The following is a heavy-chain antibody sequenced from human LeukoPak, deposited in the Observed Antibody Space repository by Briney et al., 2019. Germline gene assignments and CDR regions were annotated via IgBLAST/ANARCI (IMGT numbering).Heavy chain of an antibody. Sequence: PGGSLRLSCAASGFTFSSYWMSWVCQAPGKGLEWVANIKQDGSEKCYVDSVKGRFTISRDNAKNSLYLQMNSLRAEDTAVYYCARDALYDSSGYYYNYWGQGTLVTVSS. CDR3: ARDALYDSSGYYYNY. D-gene: IGHD3-22*01. V-gene: IGHV3-7*01. CDR2: IKQDGSEK. CDR1: GFTFSSYW. J-gene: IGHJ4*02.